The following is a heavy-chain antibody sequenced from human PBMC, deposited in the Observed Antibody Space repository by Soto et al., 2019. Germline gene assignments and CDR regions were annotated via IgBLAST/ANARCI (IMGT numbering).Heavy chain of an antibody. D-gene: IGHD2-15*01. CDR3: AREGGGYCSGGSCYLTGDAFDI. V-gene: IGHV3-30-3*01. CDR1: GFTFSSYA. CDR2: ISYDGSNK. J-gene: IGHJ3*02. Sequence: PGGSLRLSCAASGFTFSSYAMHWFRQAPGKGLEWVAVISYDGSNKYYADSVKGRFTISRDNSKNTLYLQMNSLRAEDTAVYYCAREGGGYCSGGSCYLTGDAFDIWGQGTMVTVSS.